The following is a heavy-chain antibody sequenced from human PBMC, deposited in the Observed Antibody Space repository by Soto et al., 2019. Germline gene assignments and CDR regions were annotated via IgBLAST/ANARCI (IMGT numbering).Heavy chain of an antibody. J-gene: IGHJ5*02. Sequence: QVQLQESGPGLVKPSETLSLTCTVSGGSVSSGSYYWSWIRQPPGKGLEWIGCIYYSGRTNYNPSLKRRVTVSVDTSKNQFSLKLSSVTAADTAVYYCAGARGYSYGFASSPSNWFDPWGQGTLVTVSS. CDR2: IYYSGRT. V-gene: IGHV4-61*01. CDR3: AGARGYSYGFASSPSNWFDP. CDR1: GGSVSSGSYY. D-gene: IGHD5-18*01.